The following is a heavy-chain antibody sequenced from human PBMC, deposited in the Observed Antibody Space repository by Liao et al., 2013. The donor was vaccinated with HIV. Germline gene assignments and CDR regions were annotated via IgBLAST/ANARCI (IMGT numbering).Heavy chain of an antibody. CDR1: GGSVTSGSYY. V-gene: IGHV4-61*02. D-gene: IGHD6-13*01. CDR2: IYTSGST. CDR3: ARDGGGRWQQLSWFDP. J-gene: IGHJ5*02. Sequence: QVQLQESGPGLVKPSQTLSLTCTISGGSVTSGSYYWNWLRQPAGEGLEWIGRIYTSGSTNYNPSLKSRVIISVDTSKNQFSLNLSSVTAADTAVYYCARDGGGRWQQLSWFDPWGQGTLVTVSS.